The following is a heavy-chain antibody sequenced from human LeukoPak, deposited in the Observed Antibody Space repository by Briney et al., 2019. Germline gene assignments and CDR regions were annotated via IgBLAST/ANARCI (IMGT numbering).Heavy chain of an antibody. CDR3: AYGFGEFPSYYYYGMDV. CDR1: GFTFSSYS. D-gene: IGHD3-10*01. CDR2: ISSSSSYI. V-gene: IGHV3-21*01. Sequence: GGSLRLSCAASGFTFSSYSMNWVRQAPGKGLEWVSSISSSSSYIYYADSVKGRFTISRDNAKNSLYLQMNSLRAEDTAVYYCAYGFGEFPSYYYYGMDVWGQGTTVTVSS. J-gene: IGHJ6*02.